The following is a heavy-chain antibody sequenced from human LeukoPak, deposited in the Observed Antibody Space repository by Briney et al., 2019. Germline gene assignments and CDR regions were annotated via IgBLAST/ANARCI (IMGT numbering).Heavy chain of an antibody. CDR2: IYYSGST. D-gene: IGHD2-15*01. Sequence: SETLSLTCTVSGGSISSSSYYWGWIRQPPGKGLEWIGSIYYSGSTYYNPSLKSRVTISVDTSKNQFSLKLSSVTAADTAVYYCARQGLSGGSCYWGQGTLVTVSS. J-gene: IGHJ4*02. CDR1: GGSISSSSYY. CDR3: ARQGLSGGSCY. V-gene: IGHV4-39*01.